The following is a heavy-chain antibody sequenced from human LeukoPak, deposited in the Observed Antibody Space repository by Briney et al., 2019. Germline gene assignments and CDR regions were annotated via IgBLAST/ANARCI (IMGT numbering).Heavy chain of an antibody. J-gene: IGHJ4*02. V-gene: IGHV4-59*08. Sequence: SETLSLTCTVSGGSISNYYWSWIRQPPGNGPEWIGYIHDSGSTNYNPSLKSRITISADTSKNQLSLKLSSVTAADTAVYYCARHSKTYWDFDYWGQGTLVTVSS. CDR1: GGSISNYY. CDR2: IHDSGST. CDR3: ARHSKTYWDFDY. D-gene: IGHD2-15*01.